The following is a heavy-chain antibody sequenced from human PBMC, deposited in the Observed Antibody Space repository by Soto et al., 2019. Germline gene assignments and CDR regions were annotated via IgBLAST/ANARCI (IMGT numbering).Heavy chain of an antibody. V-gene: IGHV3-23*01. CDR3: AKSSAADYYYYGMDV. CDR1: GFTFSSYA. Sequence: GGSLRLSCAASGFTFSSYAMSWVRQAPGKGLEWVSAISGSGGRTYYADSVKGRFIISRDNSKNTLYLQMNSLRAEDTAVYYCAKSSAADYYYYGMDVWGQGTTVTVSS. J-gene: IGHJ6*02. CDR2: ISGSGGRT. D-gene: IGHD6-13*01.